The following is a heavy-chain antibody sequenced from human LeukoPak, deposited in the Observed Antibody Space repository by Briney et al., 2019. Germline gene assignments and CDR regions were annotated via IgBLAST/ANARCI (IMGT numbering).Heavy chain of an antibody. Sequence: GGSLRLSCAASGLTFINFGMTWVRQAPGKGLEWVSAISGSAVITFYADSVKGRFTISRDNSKNTLFLQMNSLRGEDTAMYYCARVQGGGFRTADYWGQGTLVTVSS. D-gene: IGHD1-14*01. J-gene: IGHJ4*02. CDR2: ISGSAVIT. CDR1: GLTFINFG. V-gene: IGHV3-23*01. CDR3: ARVQGGGFRTADY.